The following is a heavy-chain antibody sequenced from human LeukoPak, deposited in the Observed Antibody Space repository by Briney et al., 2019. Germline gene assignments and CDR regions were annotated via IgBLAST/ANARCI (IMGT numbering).Heavy chain of an antibody. Sequence: ASVKVSCKASGYTFSSYDINWVRQATGQGLEWMGWMNPNSGNTAYAQKFQGRVTMSRDTSISTAYMELSSLRSEDTAVYYCTRLPKYSRPLDYWGQGTLVTVSS. CDR1: GYTFSSYD. V-gene: IGHV1-8*02. CDR2: MNPNSGNT. D-gene: IGHD6-6*01. CDR3: TRLPKYSRPLDY. J-gene: IGHJ4*02.